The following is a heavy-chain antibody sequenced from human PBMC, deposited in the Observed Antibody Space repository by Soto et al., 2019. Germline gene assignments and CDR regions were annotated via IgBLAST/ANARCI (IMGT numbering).Heavy chain of an antibody. V-gene: IGHV4-4*02. CDR2: VYRTGST. D-gene: IGHD6-13*01. CDR3: ARARATIAAAAIFDC. Sequence: QVQLQESGPGLVKPSGTLSLTCAVSGGSISTSNWWSWVRQPPGKGLEWIGEVYRTGSTNYNTSLESRLSITADKSKNQFSRKLASVTAADTAVYYCARARATIAAAAIFDCWGQGTLVTVSS. J-gene: IGHJ4*02. CDR1: GGSISTSNW.